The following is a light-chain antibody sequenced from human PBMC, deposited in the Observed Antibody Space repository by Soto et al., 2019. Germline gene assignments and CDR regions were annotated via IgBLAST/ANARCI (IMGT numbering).Light chain of an antibody. Sequence: EIVLTQSPATLSLSPGERATLSCRASQSVSSYLAWYQQKTGQTPMLLIYHASNRATGIPARFSGSGSGTDFSLTLRSLEPEDFELYYCQQRSNWPPVTFGGGTKGEIK. CDR2: HAS. J-gene: IGKJ4*01. CDR3: QQRSNWPPVT. V-gene: IGKV3-11*01. CDR1: QSVSSY.